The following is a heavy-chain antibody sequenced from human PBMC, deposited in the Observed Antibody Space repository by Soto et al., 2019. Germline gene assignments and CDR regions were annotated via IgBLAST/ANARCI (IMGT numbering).Heavy chain of an antibody. V-gene: IGHV3-43*01. Sequence: GESLKISCAASGFTFDDYTMHWVRQAPGKGLEWVSLISWDGGSTYYADSVKGRFTISRDNSKNSLYLQMNSLRTEDTALYYRVKGGQWLVGVFYYYGMDVWGQGTTVTVSS. J-gene: IGHJ6*02. D-gene: IGHD6-19*01. CDR2: ISWDGGST. CDR1: GFTFDDYT. CDR3: VKGGQWLVGVFYYYGMDV.